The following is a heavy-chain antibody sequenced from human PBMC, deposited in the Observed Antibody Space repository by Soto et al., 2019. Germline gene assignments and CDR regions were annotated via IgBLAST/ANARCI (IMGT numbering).Heavy chain of an antibody. Sequence: GGSLRLSCAASGFTVGSNYMSWVRQAPGKGLEWVSVIYSGGSTYYADSVKGRFTISRHNSKNTLYLQMNSLRAEDTAVYYCARAGTGYFQHWGQGTLVTVSS. CDR1: GFTVGSNY. D-gene: IGHD6-13*01. CDR3: ARAGTGYFQH. J-gene: IGHJ1*01. CDR2: IYSGGST. V-gene: IGHV3-53*04.